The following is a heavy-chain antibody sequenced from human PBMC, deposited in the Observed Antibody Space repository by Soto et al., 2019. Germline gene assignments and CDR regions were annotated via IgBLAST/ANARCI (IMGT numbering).Heavy chain of an antibody. J-gene: IGHJ4*02. V-gene: IGHV4-28*01. CDR3: ARREIQGPIDY. Sequence: QVQLQESGPGLVKPSDTLSLTCAVSGYSISSSNWWGWIRQPPGKGLEWIGYIYYSGTTYYNPSLKSRGTASAXTSKNQFSLKLTSVTAVDTAVYYCARREIQGPIDYWGQRTLVTVSS. CDR1: GYSISSSNW. D-gene: IGHD1-26*01. CDR2: IYYSGTT.